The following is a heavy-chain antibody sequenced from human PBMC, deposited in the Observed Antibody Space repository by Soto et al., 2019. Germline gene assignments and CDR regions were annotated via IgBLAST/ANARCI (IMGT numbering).Heavy chain of an antibody. V-gene: IGHV1-58*01. CDR2: IVVGSGNT. J-gene: IGHJ6*02. CDR3: AACSKLLGYYYYGMDV. Sequence: SVKVSCKASGFTFTSSAVQWARQARGQRLEWIGWIVVGSGNTNYAQKFQERVTITRDMSTSTAYMELSSLRSEDTAVYYCAACSKLLGYYYYGMDVWGQGTTVTVSS. CDR1: GFTFTSSA. D-gene: IGHD2-8*02.